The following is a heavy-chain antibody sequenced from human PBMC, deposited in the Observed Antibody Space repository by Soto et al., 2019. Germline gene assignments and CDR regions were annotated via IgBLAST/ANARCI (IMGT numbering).Heavy chain of an antibody. J-gene: IGHJ4*02. V-gene: IGHV3-30*18. CDR1: GFTFSSYG. Sequence: QPGGSLRLSCAASGFTFSSYGMHWVRQAPGKGLEWVAVISYDGSNKYYADSVKGRFTISRDNSKNTLYLQMNSLRAEDTAVYYCAKETTDKAAAGALDYWGQGTLVTVSS. D-gene: IGHD6-13*01. CDR3: AKETTDKAAAGALDY. CDR2: ISYDGSNK.